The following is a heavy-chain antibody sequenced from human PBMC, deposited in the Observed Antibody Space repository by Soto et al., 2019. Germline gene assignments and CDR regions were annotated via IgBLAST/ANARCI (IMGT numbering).Heavy chain of an antibody. V-gene: IGHV3-30*03. J-gene: IGHJ4*02. CDR3: ARDEDKTTVTTCHLDD. D-gene: IGHD4-17*01. Sequence: QVHLVESGGGVVQPGRSLRLSCAASGFTFSSFGMHWVRQAPGKGLEWVAVVSYEGSHKYYADSVKGRFTISRDNSENMLYLPMNSLRVEDTAVYYCARDEDKTTVTTCHLDDWGPGTLVTVSS. CDR1: GFTFSSFG. CDR2: VSYEGSHK.